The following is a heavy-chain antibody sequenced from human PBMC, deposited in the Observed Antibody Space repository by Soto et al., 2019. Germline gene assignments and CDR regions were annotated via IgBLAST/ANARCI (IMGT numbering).Heavy chain of an antibody. V-gene: IGHV4-4*07. J-gene: IGHJ5*02. Sequence: GTLSLTCTVSVGSISNYYWTWIRQPAGKGLEWIGRIYTSGSTNYNPSLKSRVTMSVDTSKNQLSLKLSSVTAADTAVYYCARGRWVNWFDPWGQGTLVTVSS. CDR2: IYTSGST. CDR1: VGSISNYY. CDR3: ARGRWVNWFDP.